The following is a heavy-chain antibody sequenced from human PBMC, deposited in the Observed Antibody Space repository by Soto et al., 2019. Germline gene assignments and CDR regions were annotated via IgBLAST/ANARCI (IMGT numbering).Heavy chain of an antibody. J-gene: IGHJ3*02. Sequence: SVKSCCTAPAYPLTSYDINSVRQATGQGLEWMGWMNPNSGNTGYAQKFQGRVTMTRNTSISTAYMDLSSLRSEDTAVYYCARVKVTMVRAQRAFGIWGQGTMVTVSS. V-gene: IGHV1-8*01. CDR3: ARVKVTMVRAQRAFGI. D-gene: IGHD3-10*01. CDR2: MNPNSGNT. CDR1: AYPLTSYD.